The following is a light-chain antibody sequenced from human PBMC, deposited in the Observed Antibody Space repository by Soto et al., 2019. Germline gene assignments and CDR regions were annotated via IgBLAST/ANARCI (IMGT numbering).Light chain of an antibody. CDR1: QSVSSN. V-gene: IGKV3-15*01. CDR3: QQYNNWWT. J-gene: IGKJ1*01. Sequence: ELVMTQSPATLSVSPGERATLSCGASQSVSSNLAWYQQKPGQAPRLLIYGASTRATGIPARFSGSGSGTEFTLTISSLQSEDFAVYYWQQYNNWWTFGQGTKVDIK. CDR2: GAS.